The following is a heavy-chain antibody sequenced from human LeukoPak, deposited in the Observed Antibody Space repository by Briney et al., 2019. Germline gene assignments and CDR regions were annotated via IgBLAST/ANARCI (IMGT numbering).Heavy chain of an antibody. V-gene: IGHV3-30*01. CDR1: GFTFSSYA. Sequence: GGSLRLSCAASGFTFSSYAMHWVRQAPGKGLEWVAVISYDGSNKYYADSVKGRFTISRDNSKNTLYLQMNSLKAEDTAVYYCARGRLSDYYDSSGCLDYWGQGTLVTVSS. CDR3: ARGRLSDYYDSSGCLDY. D-gene: IGHD3-22*01. J-gene: IGHJ4*02. CDR2: ISYDGSNK.